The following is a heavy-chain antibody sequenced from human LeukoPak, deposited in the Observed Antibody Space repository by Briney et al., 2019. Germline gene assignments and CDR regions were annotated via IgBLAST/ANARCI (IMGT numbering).Heavy chain of an antibody. J-gene: IGHJ5*02. CDR1: GYTFTGYY. D-gene: IGHD6-19*01. Sequence: ASVEVSCKASGYTFTGYYMHWVRQAPGQGLEWMGWINPNSGGTNYAQKFQGRVTMTRDTSISTAYMELSRLRSDDTAVYYCARRGKRIAVAGPNWFDPWGQGTLVTVSS. V-gene: IGHV1-2*02. CDR2: INPNSGGT. CDR3: ARRGKRIAVAGPNWFDP.